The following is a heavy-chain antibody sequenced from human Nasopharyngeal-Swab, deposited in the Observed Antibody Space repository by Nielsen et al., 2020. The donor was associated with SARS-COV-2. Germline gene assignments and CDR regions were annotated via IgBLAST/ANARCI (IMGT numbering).Heavy chain of an antibody. J-gene: IGHJ4*02. CDR3: TTDYYFDY. CDR1: GFVFSASA. Sequence: GGSLRLSCAPSGFVFSASAMHWVRQAPGKVLEWVGRIGDKDHNYATTYGAAVKGRFTISRDDSKNTAFLQMDSLKTEDTALYYCTTDYYFDYWGQGTLVTVSS. CDR2: IGDKDHNYAT. V-gene: IGHV3-73*01.